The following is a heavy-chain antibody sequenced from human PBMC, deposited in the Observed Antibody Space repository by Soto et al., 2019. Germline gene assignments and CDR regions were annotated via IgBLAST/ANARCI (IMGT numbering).Heavy chain of an antibody. CDR1: GGSISSYY. CDR2: IYHSGST. D-gene: IGHD2-2*02. CDR3: ARFYCSSTSCYTMGDLRFDP. Sequence: SETLSLTCTVSGGSISSYYWRWIRQPPGKGLEWIGYIYHSGSTNYNPSLKSRVTISVDTSKNQFSLKLSSVTAADTAVYYCARFYCSSTSCYTMGDLRFDPWGQGTLVTVSS. V-gene: IGHV4-59*01. J-gene: IGHJ5*02.